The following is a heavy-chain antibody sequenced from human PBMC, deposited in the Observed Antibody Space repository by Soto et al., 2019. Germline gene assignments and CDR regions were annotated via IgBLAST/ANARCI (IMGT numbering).Heavy chain of an antibody. CDR2: ISNSGST. V-gene: IGHV4-30-4*01. CDR3: ATESGSTYGYFDH. J-gene: IGHJ4*02. CDR1: GGSVTSDEDY. Sequence: PSETLSLTCTVSGGSVTSDEDYWTWIRQSPGKGLEWIGYISNSGSTGYNPSLKTRLSMSVDRSKNQFTLRLPSVTAADTAVYFCATESGSTYGYFDHWGQGTQVTVSS. D-gene: IGHD5-18*01.